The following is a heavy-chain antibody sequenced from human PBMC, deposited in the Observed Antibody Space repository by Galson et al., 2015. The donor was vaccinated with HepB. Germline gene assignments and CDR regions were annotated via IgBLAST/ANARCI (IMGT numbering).Heavy chain of an antibody. D-gene: IGHD5-24*01. CDR3: ASGRDGYNDY. J-gene: IGHJ4*02. CDR1: GFTFSSYE. Sequence: SLRLSCAASGFTFSSYEMNWVRQAPGKGLEWVSYISSSGSTIYYADSVKGRFTISRDNAKNSLYLRMNSLRAEDTAVYYCASGRDGYNDYWGQGTLVTVSS. CDR2: ISSSGSTI. V-gene: IGHV3-48*03.